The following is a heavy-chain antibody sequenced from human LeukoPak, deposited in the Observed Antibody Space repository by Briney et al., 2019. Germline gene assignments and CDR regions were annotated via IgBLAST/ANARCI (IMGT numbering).Heavy chain of an antibody. J-gene: IGHJ4*02. CDR1: GFDVTNKY. CDR2: IYSAAST. CDR3: ARGDGYYYGSGSYCDF. Sequence: GGSLRLSCAASGFDVTNKYMTWVRQTPEKGLDWVSVIYSAASTLYAASVKGRFTISRDKSNNTLYLGMNSLRAEDTAVYYCARGDGYYYGSGSYCDFWGQGTLVTVSS. D-gene: IGHD3-10*01. V-gene: IGHV3-66*01.